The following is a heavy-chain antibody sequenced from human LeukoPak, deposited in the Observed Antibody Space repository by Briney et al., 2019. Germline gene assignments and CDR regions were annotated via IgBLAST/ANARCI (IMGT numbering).Heavy chain of an antibody. CDR2: IRSKTDGGTT. CDR1: GFTFSNAW. J-gene: IGHJ4*02. CDR3: TTGLLVYHTGTFDY. V-gene: IGHV3-15*01. D-gene: IGHD2-15*01. Sequence: PGGSLRLSCAASGFTFSNAWMNWVRQAPGKGLEWVGRIRSKTDGGTTDYAAPVKGRFTISRDDSKNTLYLQMNSLKTEGTAVYYCTTGLLVYHTGTFDYWGQGTLVTVSS.